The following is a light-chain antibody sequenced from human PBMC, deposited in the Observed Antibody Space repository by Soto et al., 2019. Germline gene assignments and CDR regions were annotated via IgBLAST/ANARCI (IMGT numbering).Light chain of an antibody. CDR1: QTISSW. CDR2: KAS. J-gene: IGKJ1*01. Sequence: DIQMTQYPSTLSGSVGDRVTITCRASQTISSWLAWYQQKPGKAPKLLIYKASTLESGVPSRFSGSGSGTEFALTISSLQPDDFATYYCQQYKSYWTFGQGTKVDIK. V-gene: IGKV1-5*03. CDR3: QQYKSYWT.